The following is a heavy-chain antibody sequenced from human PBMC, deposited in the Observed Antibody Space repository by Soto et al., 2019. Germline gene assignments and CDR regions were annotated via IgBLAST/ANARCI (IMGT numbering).Heavy chain of an antibody. D-gene: IGHD2-2*01. CDR2: INHSGST. Sequence: SETLSLTCAVYGGSFSGYYWSWIRQPPGKGLEWIGEINHSGSTNYNPSLKSRVTISVDTSKNQFSLKLSSVTAADTAVYYCASGEGDIVVVPAPYYYYMDVWGKGTTVPVSS. CDR1: GGSFSGYY. CDR3: ASGEGDIVVVPAPYYYYMDV. J-gene: IGHJ6*03. V-gene: IGHV4-34*01.